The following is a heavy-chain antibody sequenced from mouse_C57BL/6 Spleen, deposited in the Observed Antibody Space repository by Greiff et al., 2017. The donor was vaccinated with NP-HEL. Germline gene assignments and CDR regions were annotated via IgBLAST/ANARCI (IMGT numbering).Heavy chain of an antibody. V-gene: IGHV1-20*01. CDR3: ARSDYGYSACFAY. D-gene: IGHD2-2*01. Sequence: VQLQESGPELVKPGASVKISCKASGYSFTGYFMNWVMQSHGKSLEWIGRINPYNGDTFYNQKFKGKATLTVDKSSSTAYMELRSLTSEDSAVYYCARSDYGYSACFAYWGQGTLVTVSA. CDR2: INPYNGDT. J-gene: IGHJ3*01. CDR1: GYSFTGYF.